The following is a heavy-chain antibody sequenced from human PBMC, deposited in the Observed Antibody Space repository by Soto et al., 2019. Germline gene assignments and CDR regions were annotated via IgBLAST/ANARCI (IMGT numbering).Heavy chain of an antibody. CDR3: AHRVLRTVFGLVTTTAIYFDF. J-gene: IGHJ4*02. Sequence: QITLNESGPTPVKPRQTLTLTCTFSGFSLTTSRVGVGWIRQSPGKAPEWLALIYWDDDKRYSPSLKSRLTITKDTSKNQVVLTMADLDPADTATYYCAHRVLRTVFGLVTTTAIYFDFWGQGTPVAVSS. CDR2: IYWDDDK. V-gene: IGHV2-5*02. CDR1: GFSLTTSRVG. D-gene: IGHD3-3*01.